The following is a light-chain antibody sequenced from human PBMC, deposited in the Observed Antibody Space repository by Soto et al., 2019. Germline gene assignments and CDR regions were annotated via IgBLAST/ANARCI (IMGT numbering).Light chain of an antibody. CDR2: EDD. Sequence: NFMLTQPHSVSESPGETVTISCTRSSGNIVSNYVQWYQQRPGSSPTTVIYEDDDRPSGVPDRFSGSIDPSSNSASLTISELKTEDEADYYCQSYDADILIFGGGTKLTVL. CDR1: SGNIVSNY. V-gene: IGLV6-57*01. J-gene: IGLJ2*01. CDR3: QSYDADILI.